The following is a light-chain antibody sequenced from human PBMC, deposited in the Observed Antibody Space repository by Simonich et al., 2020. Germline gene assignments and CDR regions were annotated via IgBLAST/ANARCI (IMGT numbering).Light chain of an antibody. Sequence: EIVLTQSPATLSLSPGERATLSCRASQSVSSNLAWYQQKPGQAPRLLIYGASTRATGIPVRFSGSGSGTEVTLTISSLQAEDVAVDYCQQYYSTPYTFGQGTKLETK. CDR3: QQYYSTPYT. V-gene: IGKV3-15*01. J-gene: IGKJ2*01. CDR2: GAS. CDR1: QSVSSN.